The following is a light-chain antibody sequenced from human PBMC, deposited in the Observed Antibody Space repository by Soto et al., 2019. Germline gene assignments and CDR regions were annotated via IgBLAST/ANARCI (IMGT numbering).Light chain of an antibody. CDR2: KAS. V-gene: IGKV1-5*03. Sequence: DIQMTQSPSSLSASVEDRVIITCRASQTISSRLAWYQQKPGKAPKLLIYKASTLKSGVPSRFSGSGSGTEFTLTISSLQPDDFATYYCQHYNSYSEAFGQGTKVDIK. CDR3: QHYNSYSEA. J-gene: IGKJ1*01. CDR1: QTISSR.